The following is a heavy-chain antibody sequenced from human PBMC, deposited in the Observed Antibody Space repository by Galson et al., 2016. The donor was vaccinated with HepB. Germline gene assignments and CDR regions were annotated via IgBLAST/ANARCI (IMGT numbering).Heavy chain of an antibody. CDR3: ARIFPYTNYVGSFDY. CDR2: VSYSETT. CDR1: GGSISTSSYY. D-gene: IGHD4-11*01. Sequence: SLTCTVSGGSISTSSYYGGWIRQPPGKGLEWIVSVSYSETTYYNPSLKSRVTTSVDTSKNQLSLKLRSVTAADTAVYYCARIFPYTNYVGSFDYWGQGALVTVSS. V-gene: IGHV4-39*01. J-gene: IGHJ4*02.